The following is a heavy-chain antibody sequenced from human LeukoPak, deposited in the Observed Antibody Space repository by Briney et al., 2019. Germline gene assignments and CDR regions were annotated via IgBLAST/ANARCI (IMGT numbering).Heavy chain of an antibody. CDR3: SRPYSSSSDY. CDR1: GFTFSSYE. D-gene: IGHD6-6*01. V-gene: IGHV3-48*03. CDR2: ISSSGSTI. Sequence: PGGSLRLSCAASGFTFSSYEMNWVRQAPGKGLEWVSYISSSGSTIYYADSVKGRFTISRDNAKNSLYLQMNSLRAEDTAVYYGSRPYSSSSDYWGQGTLVTVSS. J-gene: IGHJ4*02.